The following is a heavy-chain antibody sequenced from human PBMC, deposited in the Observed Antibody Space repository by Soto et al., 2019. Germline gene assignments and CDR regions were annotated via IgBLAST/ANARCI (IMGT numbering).Heavy chain of an antibody. J-gene: IGHJ6*02. D-gene: IGHD4-17*01. Sequence: ASVKVSCKASGGTFSSYAISWVRQAPGQGLEGMGGIIPIFGTANYAQKFQGRVTITADESTNTAYMELSSLRSEDTAVYYCAISTVTTLSEYSYYGMDVWGQGTTVTVSS. CDR3: AISTVTTLSEYSYYGMDV. V-gene: IGHV1-69*13. CDR2: IIPIFGTA. CDR1: GGTFSSYA.